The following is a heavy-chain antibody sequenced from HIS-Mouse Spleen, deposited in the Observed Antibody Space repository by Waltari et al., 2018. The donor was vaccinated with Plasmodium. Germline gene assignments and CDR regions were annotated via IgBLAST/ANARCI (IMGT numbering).Heavy chain of an antibody. CDR3: ARDRITGTSYFDY. J-gene: IGHJ4*02. Sequence: QLQLQESGPGLVKPSETLSLTCTVSGGSISSSSYYWAWIRHPPGKGLEWIGSIYYSGSSDYNPSLKSRVTISVDTSRNQVSLKLSSVTAADTAVYYCARDRITGTSYFDYWGQGTLVTVSS. CDR1: GGSISSSSYY. CDR2: IYYSGSS. V-gene: IGHV4-39*07. D-gene: IGHD1-7*01.